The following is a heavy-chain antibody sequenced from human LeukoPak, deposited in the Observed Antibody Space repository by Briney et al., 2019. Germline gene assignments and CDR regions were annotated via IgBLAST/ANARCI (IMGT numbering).Heavy chain of an antibody. CDR1: GFSFNIYS. D-gene: IGHD4-23*01. V-gene: IGHV3-21*01. Sequence: GGSLRLSCAASGFSFNIYSMNWVRQAPGKGLEWVSSISSSSIYIDYADSVKGRFTISRDNAKNSLYLQMNSQRAEDTAVYFCVRDRHGGNSRGFDPWGQGTLVTVSS. CDR2: ISSSSIYI. J-gene: IGHJ5*02. CDR3: VRDRHGGNSRGFDP.